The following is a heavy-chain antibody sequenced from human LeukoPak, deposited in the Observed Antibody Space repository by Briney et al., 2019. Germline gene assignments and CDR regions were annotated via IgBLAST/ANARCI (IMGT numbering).Heavy chain of an antibody. D-gene: IGHD4-17*01. Sequence: KASETLSLTCTVSGGSISRTNYYWGWIRQPPGKGLEWIGSIYYSGSTYYNPSLKSRVTISVDTSKNQFSLKLSSVTAADTAVYYCASSGETTVTTYYYYGMDVWGQGTTVTVSS. CDR3: ASSGETTVTTYYYYGMDV. CDR2: IYYSGST. J-gene: IGHJ6*02. V-gene: IGHV4-39*01. CDR1: GGSISRTNYY.